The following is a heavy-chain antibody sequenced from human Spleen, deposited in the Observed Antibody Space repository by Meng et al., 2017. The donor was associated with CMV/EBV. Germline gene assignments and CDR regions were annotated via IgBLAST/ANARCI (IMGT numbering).Heavy chain of an antibody. D-gene: IGHD6-13*01. Sequence: QLQLQESGPGLVKPSQTLSLTCTVSGGSISSGSYYWSWIRQPAGKGLEWIGRIYTSGSTNYNPSLKSRVTISVDTSKNQFSLKLSSVTAADTAVYYCASAAAGHSYSSSWYRDYWGQGTLVTVSS. CDR3: ASAAAGHSYSSSWYRDY. J-gene: IGHJ4*02. CDR1: GGSISSGSYY. V-gene: IGHV4-61*02. CDR2: IYTSGST.